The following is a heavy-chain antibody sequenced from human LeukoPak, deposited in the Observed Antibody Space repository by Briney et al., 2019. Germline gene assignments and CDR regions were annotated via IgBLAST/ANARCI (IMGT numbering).Heavy chain of an antibody. CDR2: IYYSGST. D-gene: IGHD2-2*01. CDR1: GGSISSYY. CDR3: ARDSDCSSTSCQHGAFDI. V-gene: IGHV4-59*01. J-gene: IGHJ3*02. Sequence: SETLSLTCTVSGGSISSYYWSWIRQPPGKGLEWIGYIYYSGSTNYNPSLKSRVTISVDTSKNQFSLKLSSVTAADTAVYYCARDSDCSSTSCQHGAFDIWGQGTMVTVSS.